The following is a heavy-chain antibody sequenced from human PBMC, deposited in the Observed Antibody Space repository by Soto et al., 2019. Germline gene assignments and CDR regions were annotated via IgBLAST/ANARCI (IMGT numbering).Heavy chain of an antibody. Sequence: GGSLRLSCAASGFTFSSYDMHWVRQATGKGLEWVSAIGTAGDTYYPGSVKGRFTISRENAKNSLYLQMNSLRAEDTAVYYCARDPAHGDYDDAFDIWGQGTMVTVSS. J-gene: IGHJ3*02. D-gene: IGHD4-17*01. CDR2: IGTAGDT. CDR3: ARDPAHGDYDDAFDI. CDR1: GFTFSSYD. V-gene: IGHV3-13*01.